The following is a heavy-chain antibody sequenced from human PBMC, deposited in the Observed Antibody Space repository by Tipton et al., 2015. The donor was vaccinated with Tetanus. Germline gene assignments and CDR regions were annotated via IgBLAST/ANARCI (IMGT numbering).Heavy chain of an antibody. Sequence: SLTCTVSGGSIRGGTFYWGWIRQPPGKGLEWIGSIYESGDTYYIPSLKSRVTISVDTSKNQFSLNLNSMAAADTGVYYCARHQSGYFAPFDYWGQGNLVTVSS. D-gene: IGHD3-3*01. CDR2: IYESGDT. CDR1: GGSIRGGTFY. V-gene: IGHV4-39*01. J-gene: IGHJ4*02. CDR3: ARHQSGYFAPFDY.